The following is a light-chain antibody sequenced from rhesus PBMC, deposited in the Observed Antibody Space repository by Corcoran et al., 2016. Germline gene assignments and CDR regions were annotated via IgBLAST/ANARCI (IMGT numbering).Light chain of an antibody. CDR2: YAA. J-gene: IGKJ1*01. V-gene: IGKV1S14*01. CDR3: QQHNSYPPT. CDR1: QGISNY. Sequence: DIQMTQSPSSLSASVGDTVTITCRASQGISNYLAWYQQKPGKAPKPLIYYAANLESGVPSRLSGNESGNDFTLTISSLQPEDFATYYCQQHNSYPPTFGQGTKVEIK.